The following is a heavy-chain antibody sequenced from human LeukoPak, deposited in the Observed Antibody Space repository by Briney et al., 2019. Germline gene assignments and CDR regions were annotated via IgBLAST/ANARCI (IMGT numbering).Heavy chain of an antibody. V-gene: IGHV3-23*01. CDR1: GFTFSSHG. Sequence: GGSLRLSCAASGFTFSSHGMNWVRQAPGKGLEWVSGISPSGGITYYTDSVKGRFTISRDNSKNTVSLQMNSLRAEDTAVYYCAKRPLMVRGAPFDYWGQGTLVTVSS. CDR2: ISPSGGIT. CDR3: AKRPLMVRGAPFDY. D-gene: IGHD3-10*01. J-gene: IGHJ4*02.